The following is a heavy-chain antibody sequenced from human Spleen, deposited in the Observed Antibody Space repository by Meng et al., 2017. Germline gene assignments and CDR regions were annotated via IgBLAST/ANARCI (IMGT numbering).Heavy chain of an antibody. J-gene: IGHJ4*02. D-gene: IGHD2-2*01. CDR3: ARDSYAWYRRTYHFDY. CDR1: GFTFTTYW. CDR2: IKQDGSEK. V-gene: IGHV3-7*01. Sequence: GGPLRLSCAASGFTFTTYWMTWVRQAPGKGLEWVANIKQDGSEKYHVDSVKGRFTISRDNAKNSLYLQMNSLRAEDTAVYYCARDSYAWYRRTYHFDYWGQGALVTVSS.